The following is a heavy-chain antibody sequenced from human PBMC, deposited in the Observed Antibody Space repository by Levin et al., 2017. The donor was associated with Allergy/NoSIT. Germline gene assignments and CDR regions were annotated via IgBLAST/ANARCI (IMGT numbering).Heavy chain of an antibody. CDR3: ARVTTVTPVYYYYGMDV. CDR1: GGSISSYY. V-gene: IGHV4-4*07. J-gene: IGHJ6*02. CDR2: IYTSGSS. D-gene: IGHD4-17*01. Sequence: GSLRLSCTVSGGSISSYYWSWIRQPAGKGLEWIGRIYTSGSSNYNPSLKSRVTMSVDTSKKQFSLKLTSVTAADTAVYYCARVTTVTPVYYYYGMDVWGQGTTVTVSS.